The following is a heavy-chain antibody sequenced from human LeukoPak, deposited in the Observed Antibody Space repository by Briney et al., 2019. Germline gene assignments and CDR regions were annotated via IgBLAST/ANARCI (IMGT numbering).Heavy chain of an antibody. CDR1: GFTFSSLW. CDR3: TKDRQGPNQYHMDV. V-gene: IGHV3-7*01. J-gene: IGHJ6*03. CDR2: INQDGGTT. Sequence: GGSLRLSCAASGFTFSSLWMSWVRQAPGRGPEWVANINQDGGTTYYVASVKGRFTISRDNAKNSLSLQMSILRAEDTAVYYCTKDRQGPNQYHMDVWGKGTTVTVSS.